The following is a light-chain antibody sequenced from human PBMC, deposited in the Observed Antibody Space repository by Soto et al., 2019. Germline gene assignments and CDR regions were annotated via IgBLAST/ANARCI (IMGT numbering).Light chain of an antibody. CDR2: GAS. Sequence: ERVMTQSPATLSMSPGERATLYCRASQSVSSNLAWYQQKPGQAPRLLIYGASSRATGIPDRFSGSGSGTDFTLTISRLEPEDFAVYYCQQYNNWPPNTFGQGTEVDIK. J-gene: IGKJ2*01. V-gene: IGKV3D-15*01. CDR3: QQYNNWPPNT. CDR1: QSVSSN.